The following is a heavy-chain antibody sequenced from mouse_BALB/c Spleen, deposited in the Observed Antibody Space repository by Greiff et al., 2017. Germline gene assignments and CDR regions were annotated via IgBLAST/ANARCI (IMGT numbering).Heavy chain of an antibody. CDR1: GFTFSSYG. J-gene: IGHJ2*01. V-gene: IGHV5-6*01. D-gene: IGHD1-1*01. CDR2: ISSGGSYT. CDR3: ARGRTTVVATYDYFDY. Sequence: EVHLVESGGDLVKPGGSLKLSCAASGFTFSSYGMSWVRQTPDKRLEWVATISSGGSYTYYPDSVKGRFTISRDNAKNTLYLQMSSLKSEDTAMYYCARGRTTVVATYDYFDYWGQGTTLTVSS.